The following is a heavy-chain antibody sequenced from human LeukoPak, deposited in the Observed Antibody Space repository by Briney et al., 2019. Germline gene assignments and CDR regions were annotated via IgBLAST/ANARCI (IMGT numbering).Heavy chain of an antibody. J-gene: IGHJ6*03. CDR2: IYTSGST. V-gene: IGHV4-61*02. CDR3: ARGSYGSGSYSPPYYYMDV. Sequence: SETLSLTCTVSGGSISSGSYYWSWIRQPAGKGLEWIGRIYTSGSTNYNPSLKSRVTISVDTSKNQFSLKLSSVTAADTAVYYCARGSYGSGSYSPPYYYMDVWGKGTTVTISS. D-gene: IGHD3-10*01. CDR1: GGSISSGSYY.